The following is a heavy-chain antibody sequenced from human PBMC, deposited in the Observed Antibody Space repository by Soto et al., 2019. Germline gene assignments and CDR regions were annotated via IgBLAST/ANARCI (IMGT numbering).Heavy chain of an antibody. Sequence: QVQLQESGPGLVKPSETLSLTCTVSGGDISTYYWTWIRQPAGKGLAWIGRIYSSGCTTYNPSLKSRVIMSLDTSKNEFSLRLSSVTAADTAVYYWARGQRFSDWFDPWGQGTLVTVSS. D-gene: IGHD3-3*01. CDR3: ARGQRFSDWFDP. CDR1: GGDISTYY. CDR2: IYSSGCT. J-gene: IGHJ5*02. V-gene: IGHV4-4*07.